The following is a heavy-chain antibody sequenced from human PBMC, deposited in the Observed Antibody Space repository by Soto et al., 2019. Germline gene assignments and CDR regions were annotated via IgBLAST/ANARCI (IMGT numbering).Heavy chain of an antibody. D-gene: IGHD2-2*01. CDR3: ARDSVRWDIVVVPAGLDY. Sequence: GGSLRLSCAASGFTFSSYWMSWVRQAPGKGLEWVANIKQDGSEKYYVDSVKGRFTISRDNAKNSLYLQMNSLRAEDTAVYYCARDSVRWDIVVVPAGLDYWGQGTLVTVSS. CDR2: IKQDGSEK. CDR1: GFTFSSYW. V-gene: IGHV3-7*01. J-gene: IGHJ4*02.